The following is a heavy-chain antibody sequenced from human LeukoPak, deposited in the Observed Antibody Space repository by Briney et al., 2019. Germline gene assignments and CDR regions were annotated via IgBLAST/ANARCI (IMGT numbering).Heavy chain of an antibody. CDR3: ARVPSASLGELSDY. J-gene: IGHJ4*02. V-gene: IGHV4-4*02. CDR1: GGSISSINW. CDR2: IYHSGST. Sequence: PSRTLSLTCAVSGGSISSINWWSWVRQPPGKGPEWIGEIYHSGSTNYNPSLKSRVTISVDKSQDQFSLKLSSVTAADTAVYYCARVPSASLGELSDYWGQGTLVTVSS. D-gene: IGHD3-10*01.